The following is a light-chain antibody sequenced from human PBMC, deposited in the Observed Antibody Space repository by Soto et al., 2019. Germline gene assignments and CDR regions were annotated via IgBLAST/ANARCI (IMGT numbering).Light chain of an antibody. J-gene: IGLJ2*01. V-gene: IGLV2-8*01. CDR2: EVA. CDR3: SSYAGGNNLV. Sequence: QSALTQPPSASGSPGQSVTISCTGTSSDVGIYNYVSWYQQHPGKAPKLMIYEVAKRPSGVPNRFSGSKSGNTASLTVSGLQAEDEADYYCSSYAGGNNLVFGGGTKLTV. CDR1: SSDVGIYNY.